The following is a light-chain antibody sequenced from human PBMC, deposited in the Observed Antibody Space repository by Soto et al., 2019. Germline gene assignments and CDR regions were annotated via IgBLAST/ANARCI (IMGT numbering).Light chain of an antibody. CDR1: HSISVW. CDR3: QQDYTYPYT. J-gene: IGKJ2*01. V-gene: IGKV1-5*03. Sequence: DIQMTQSPSTLSSSVGDRVTITCRASHSISVWLAWYQQKPGKAPKLLIYQASTLESGVPSRFSGRESGTDFILTISSLQPDDFATYYCQQDYTYPYTFGQGTKLEIK. CDR2: QAS.